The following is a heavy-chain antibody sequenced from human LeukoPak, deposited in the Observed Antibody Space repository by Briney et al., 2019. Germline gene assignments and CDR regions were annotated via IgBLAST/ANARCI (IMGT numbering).Heavy chain of an antibody. D-gene: IGHD6-6*01. J-gene: IGHJ4*02. CDR1: GGTFSCYA. CDR3: ASGAAPPWLDY. Sequence: ASVKVSCKASGGTFSCYAFSWVREAPGQGLEWMGGIIPIFGTANYAQKFQGRVTITTDESTSTAYMELSSLRSEDTAVYYCASGAAPPWLDYWGQGTLVTVSS. V-gene: IGHV1-69*05. CDR2: IIPIFGTA.